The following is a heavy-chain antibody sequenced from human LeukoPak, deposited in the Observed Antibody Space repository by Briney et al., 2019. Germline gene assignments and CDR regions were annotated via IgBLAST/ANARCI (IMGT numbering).Heavy chain of an antibody. CDR1: GDSISSYY. CDR2: IYYSGST. CDR3: ARVGDFWSDYGFDP. J-gene: IGHJ5*02. V-gene: IGHV4-59*12. D-gene: IGHD3-3*01. Sequence: SETLSLTCTVPGDSISSYYWSWIRQPPGKGLEWIGYIYYSGSTNYNPSLKSRVTISVDTSKNQFSLKLSSVTAADTAVYYCARVGDFWSDYGFDPWGQGTLVTVSS.